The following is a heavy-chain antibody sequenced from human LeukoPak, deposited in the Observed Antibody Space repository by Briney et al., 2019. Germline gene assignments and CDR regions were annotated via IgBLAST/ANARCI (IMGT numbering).Heavy chain of an antibody. CDR1: GGSISSYY. Sequence: SETLSLTCTVSGGSISSYYWSWIRQPPGKGLEWIGYIYYTGDTNSNPSLKSRVTISVDTSKNQFSLKVTSVTAADTAVYYCXXXXYARPFDFWGQGTLVTVSS. D-gene: IGHD6-6*01. V-gene: IGHV4-59*08. J-gene: IGHJ4*02. CDR3: XXXXYARPFDF. CDR2: IYYTGDT.